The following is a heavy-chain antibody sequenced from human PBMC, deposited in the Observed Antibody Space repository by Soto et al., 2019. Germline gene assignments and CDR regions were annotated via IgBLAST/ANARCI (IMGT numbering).Heavy chain of an antibody. CDR2: IIPIFGTA. CDR3: AREGQAYCGGDCYHWFDP. J-gene: IGHJ5*02. Sequence: SVKVSCEASGGTFSSYASSWVRQAPGQGLEWMGGIIPIFGTANYAQKFQGRVTITADESTSTAYMELSSLRSEDTAVYYCAREGQAYCGGDCYHWFDPWGQGTLVTVSS. V-gene: IGHV1-69*13. D-gene: IGHD2-21*02. CDR1: GGTFSSYA.